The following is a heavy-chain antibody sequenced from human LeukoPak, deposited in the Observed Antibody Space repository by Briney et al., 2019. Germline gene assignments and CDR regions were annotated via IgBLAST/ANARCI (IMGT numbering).Heavy chain of an antibody. Sequence: ASVKVSCKVSGYTLTELSMHWVRQAPGKGLEWMGGFDPEDGGTIYAQKFQGRVTMTEDTSTDTAYMELSSLRSEDTAVYYCATDTAGYCTNGVCSNFDYWGQGTLVTVSS. V-gene: IGHV1-24*01. CDR3: ATDTAGYCTNGVCSNFDY. J-gene: IGHJ4*02. CDR1: GYTLTELS. CDR2: FDPEDGGT. D-gene: IGHD2-8*01.